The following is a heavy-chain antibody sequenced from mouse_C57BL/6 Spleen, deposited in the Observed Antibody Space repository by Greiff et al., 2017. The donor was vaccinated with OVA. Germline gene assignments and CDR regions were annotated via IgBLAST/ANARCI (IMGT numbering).Heavy chain of an antibody. J-gene: IGHJ3*01. CDR2: IWGGGGT. Sequence: VQLVESGPGLVAPSQSLSITCTVSGFSLTSYGVDWVRQPPGKGLEWLGVIWGGGGTTYNSALMSRLGIRKDNSKSQVCRKRNSLQADDTAMYYCAKHDPGQGFADWGQGTLVTVSA. V-gene: IGHV2-9*01. D-gene: IGHD3-3*01. CDR1: GFSLTSYG. CDR3: AKHDPGQGFAD.